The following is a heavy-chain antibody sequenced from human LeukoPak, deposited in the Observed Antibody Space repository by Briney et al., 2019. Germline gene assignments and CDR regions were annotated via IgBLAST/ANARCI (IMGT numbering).Heavy chain of an antibody. J-gene: IGHJ4*02. CDR3: ARGGSRYYGSGSYPFDY. V-gene: IGHV4-34*01. CDR2: INHSGST. Sequence: SETLSLTCAVYGGSFSGYYWSWIRQPPGKGLEWIGEINHSGSTNYNPSLKSRVTISVDTSKNQFSLKLSPVTAADTAVYYCARGGSRYYGSGSYPFDYWGQGTLVTVSS. D-gene: IGHD3-10*01. CDR1: GGSFSGYY.